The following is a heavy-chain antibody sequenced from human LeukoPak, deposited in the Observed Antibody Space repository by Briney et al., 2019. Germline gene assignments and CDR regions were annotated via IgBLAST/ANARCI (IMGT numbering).Heavy chain of an antibody. CDR2: INHSGST. CDR1: GGSFSGYY. D-gene: IGHD2-15*01. V-gene: IGHV4-34*01. Sequence: KPSETLSLTCAVYGGSFSGYYWSWIRQPPGKGLEWIGEINHSGSTNYNPSLKSRVTISVDTSKNQFSLKLSSVTAADAAVYYCARMCYCSGGSCYHLRHFDYWGQGTLVTVSS. CDR3: ARMCYCSGGSCYHLRHFDY. J-gene: IGHJ4*02.